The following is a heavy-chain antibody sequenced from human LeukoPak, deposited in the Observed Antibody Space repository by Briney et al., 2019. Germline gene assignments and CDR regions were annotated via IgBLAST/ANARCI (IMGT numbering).Heavy chain of an antibody. Sequence: GGSLRLSCAASGFTFTDYYMSWIRQAPGKGLEWVSYISSSGSTIYYADSVKGRFTISRDNVKNSLYLQMNSLRAEDTAVYYCARAKGSSWTNWFDPWGQGTLVTVSS. CDR1: GFTFTDYY. D-gene: IGHD6-13*01. CDR2: ISSSGSTI. J-gene: IGHJ5*02. V-gene: IGHV3-11*01. CDR3: ARAKGSSWTNWFDP.